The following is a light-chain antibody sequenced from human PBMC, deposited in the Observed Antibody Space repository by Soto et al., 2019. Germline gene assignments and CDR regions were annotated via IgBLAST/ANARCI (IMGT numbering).Light chain of an antibody. V-gene: IGLV2-8*01. CDR2: EVS. CDR1: SSDVGGYNY. CDR3: CSYAGSNNFPYV. Sequence: QSVLTQPPSASGSPGQSVTISCTGTSSDVGGYNYVSWYQQHPGKAPKLMIYEVSKRPSGVPDRFSGSKSGNTASLTVSGLRAEDEADYYCCSYAGSNNFPYVFGTGTKVTVL. J-gene: IGLJ1*01.